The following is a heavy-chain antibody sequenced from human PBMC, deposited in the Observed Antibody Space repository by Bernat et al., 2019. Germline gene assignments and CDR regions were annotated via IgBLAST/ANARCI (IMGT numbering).Heavy chain of an antibody. D-gene: IGHD3-22*01. CDR1: GFTFSSYA. V-gene: IGHV3-23*01. CDR2: ISGSGGSK. Sequence: EVQLLESGGGLVQPGGSLRLSCAASGFTFSSYAMSWVRQAPGKGLEWVSAISGSGGSKYYADSVKGRFTISRDNSKNTLYLQMNSLRAEDTAVYYCAKTRITMIVVVIHDAFDIWGQGTMVTVSS. CDR3: AKTRITMIVVVIHDAFDI. J-gene: IGHJ3*02.